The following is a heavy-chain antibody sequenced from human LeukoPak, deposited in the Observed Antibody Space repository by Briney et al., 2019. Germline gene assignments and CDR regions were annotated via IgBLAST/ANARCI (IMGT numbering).Heavy chain of an antibody. J-gene: IGHJ4*02. CDR3: ARGDGANFDY. V-gene: IGHV3-21*01. D-gene: IGHD4-17*01. CDR2: ISSSSSYI. CDR1: GFTFSSYE. Sequence: GSLRLSCAASGFTFSSYEMNWVRQAPGKGLEWVSSISSSSSYIYYADSVKGRFTISRDNAKNSLYLQMNSLRAEDTAVYYCARGDGANFDYWGQGTLVTVSS.